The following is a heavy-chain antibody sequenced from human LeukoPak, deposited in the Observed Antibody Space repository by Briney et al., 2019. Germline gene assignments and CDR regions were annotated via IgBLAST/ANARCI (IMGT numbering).Heavy chain of an antibody. J-gene: IGHJ4*02. V-gene: IGHV4-31*03. CDR1: GGSISSGGYY. Sequence: SETLSLTCTVSGGSISSGGYYWSWIRQHPGKGLEWIGYIYYSGSTYYNPSLKSRVTISVDTSKNQFSLELSSVTAADTAVYYCARVNRGVWGSYRSSIDYWGQGTLVTVSS. D-gene: IGHD3-16*02. CDR2: IYYSGST. CDR3: ARVNRGVWGSYRSSIDY.